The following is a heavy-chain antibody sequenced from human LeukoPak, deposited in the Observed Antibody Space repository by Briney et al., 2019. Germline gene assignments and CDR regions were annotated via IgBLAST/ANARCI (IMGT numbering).Heavy chain of an antibody. Sequence: GSSVKVSCKASGGTFSSYAISWVRQAPGQGLEWMGGIIPISGTANYAQKFQGRVTITADESTSTAYMELSSLRSEDTAVYYCARDVVAARLIWFDPWGQGTLVTVSS. J-gene: IGHJ5*02. CDR3: ARDVVAARLIWFDP. CDR2: IIPISGTA. CDR1: GGTFSSYA. D-gene: IGHD6-6*01. V-gene: IGHV1-69*01.